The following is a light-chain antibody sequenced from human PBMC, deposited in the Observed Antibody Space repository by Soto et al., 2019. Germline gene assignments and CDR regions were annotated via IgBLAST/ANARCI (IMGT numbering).Light chain of an antibody. J-gene: IGLJ2*01. Sequence: QSVLTQPASVSGSPGQSITISCTGTSSDVGFYNFLSWYQQHPGKAPKLMIYEVSNRPSGVSNRFSASKSGNTASLTISGLQAEDEDEYYCSSYTSSSAPVVFGGGTQLTVL. V-gene: IGLV2-14*01. CDR2: EVS. CDR1: SSDVGFYNF. CDR3: SSYTSSSAPVV.